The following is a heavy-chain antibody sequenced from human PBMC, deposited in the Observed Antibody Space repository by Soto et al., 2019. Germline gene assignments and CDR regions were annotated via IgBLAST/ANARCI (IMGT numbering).Heavy chain of an antibody. V-gene: IGHV3-73*02. J-gene: IGHJ4*02. CDR3: VRQRLAVSPLDH. CDR2: VGRQINNYAT. D-gene: IGHD6-19*01. Sequence: EVHLVQSGGGLVQPGGSLKVSCAASGFNFSGSTMHWVRQASGKGLEWVGRVGRQINNYATEYGASVEGRFTISRDDSKNTSFLLMKSLKNDDTGVYFWVRQRLAVSPLDHWGRGTLVTVSS. CDR1: GFNFSGST.